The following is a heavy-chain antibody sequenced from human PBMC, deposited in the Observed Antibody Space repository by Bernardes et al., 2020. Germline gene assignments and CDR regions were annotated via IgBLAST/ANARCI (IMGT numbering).Heavy chain of an antibody. Sequence: GGSLRLSCTASGFPFITYSMIWVRQAPGKGLEWVSSISSTSTSINYADSLGRFTVFRDNAKNSVYLQMSNLRAEDTAIYFCARGSDCSATSCHVAYYYSMDVWGKGTTVTVSS. CDR1: GFPFITYS. J-gene: IGHJ6*03. CDR2: ISSTSTSI. CDR3: ARGSDCSATSCHVAYYYSMDV. D-gene: IGHD2-2*01. V-gene: IGHV3-21*06.